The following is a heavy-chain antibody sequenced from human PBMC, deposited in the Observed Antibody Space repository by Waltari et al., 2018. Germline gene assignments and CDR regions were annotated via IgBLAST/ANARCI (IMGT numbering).Heavy chain of an antibody. V-gene: IGHV3-30-3*01. J-gene: IGHJ6*02. CDR1: GFTFSSYA. D-gene: IGHD6-6*01. CDR3: ARDLIKAARPHYGMDV. CDR2: ISYDGSNK. Sequence: QVQLVESGGGVVQPGRSLRLSCAASGFTFSSYAMHWVRQDPGKGLEWVAVISYDGSNKYYADSVKGRFTISRDNSKNTLYLQMNSLRAEDTAVYYCARDLIKAARPHYGMDVWGQGTTVTVSS.